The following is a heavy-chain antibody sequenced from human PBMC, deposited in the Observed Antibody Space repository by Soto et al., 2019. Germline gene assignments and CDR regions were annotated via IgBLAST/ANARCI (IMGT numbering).Heavy chain of an antibody. Sequence: EVQLVESGGGLVQPGRSLRLSCAASGFTFDNYAMHWVRQAPGKGLEWVSGISWNSNTIAYADSVKGRFTISRDNAKNSLYLQMNRLRDEDTAFYYCATDTGPNWGQGTLVTVS. CDR2: ISWNSNTI. CDR1: GFTFDNYA. CDR3: ATDTGPN. V-gene: IGHV3-9*01. J-gene: IGHJ4*02.